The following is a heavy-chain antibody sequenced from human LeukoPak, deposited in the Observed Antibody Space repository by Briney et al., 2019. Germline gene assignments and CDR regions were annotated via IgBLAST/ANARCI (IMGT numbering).Heavy chain of an antibody. CDR1: GGSISSYY. Sequence: SETLSLTCTVSGGSISSYYWSWIRQPAGKGLEWIGRIHSSESTNYNPSLKSRVTMSLDASKNQFSLRLTSVTAADSAVYFCARNLGSNWFDPWGQGTLVTVSS. CDR3: ARNLGSNWFDP. CDR2: IHSSEST. D-gene: IGHD1-26*01. J-gene: IGHJ5*02. V-gene: IGHV4-4*07.